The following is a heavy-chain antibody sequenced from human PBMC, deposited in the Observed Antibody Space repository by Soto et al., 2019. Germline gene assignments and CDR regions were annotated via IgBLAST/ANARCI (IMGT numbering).Heavy chain of an antibody. J-gene: IGHJ4*02. CDR3: ATEPSGSLVVATIGAFDY. CDR2: IYYSGST. Sequence: SETLSLTCTVSGGSISSSSYYWDWIRQPPGKGLEWIGSIYYSGSTYYNPSLKSRVTISVDTSKNQFSLMLSSLTAADTAVYYCATEPSGSLVVATIGAFDYWGQGTLVTVSS. D-gene: IGHD5-12*01. V-gene: IGHV4-39*02. CDR1: GGSISSSSYY.